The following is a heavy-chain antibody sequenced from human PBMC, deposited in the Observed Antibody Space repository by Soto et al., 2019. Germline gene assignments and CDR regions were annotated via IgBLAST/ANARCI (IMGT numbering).Heavy chain of an antibody. V-gene: IGHV3-53*04. J-gene: IGHJ5*02. CDR3: ARSYYYDSSGYYAGFDP. Sequence: PGGSLRLSCAASGFTVSSNYMSWVRQAPGKGLEWVSVIYSGGSTYYADSVKGRFTISRHNSKNTLYLQMNSLRAEDTAVYYCARSYYYDSSGYYAGFDPWGQGTLVTVSS. CDR1: GFTVSSNY. CDR2: IYSGGST. D-gene: IGHD3-22*01.